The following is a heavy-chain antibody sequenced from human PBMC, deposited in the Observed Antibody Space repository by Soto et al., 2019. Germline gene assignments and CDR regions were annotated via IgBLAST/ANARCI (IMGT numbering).Heavy chain of an antibody. D-gene: IGHD3-10*01. V-gene: IGHV3-30*03. J-gene: IGHJ6*02. Sequence: GGSLRLSCAASGFTFSSYGMHWVRQAPGKGLEWVAVIPYGGSNKYYADSVKGRFTISRDNSKNTLYLQMNSLRAEDTAVYYCAGLLWFGELSEPGYYYGMDVWGQGTTVTVSS. CDR1: GFTFSSYG. CDR2: IPYGGSNK. CDR3: AGLLWFGELSEPGYYYGMDV.